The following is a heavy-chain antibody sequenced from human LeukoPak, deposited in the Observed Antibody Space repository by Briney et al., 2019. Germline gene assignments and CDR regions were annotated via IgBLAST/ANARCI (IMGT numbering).Heavy chain of an antibody. V-gene: IGHV4-39*01. CDR2: IYYSGST. CDR3: ARGFYGSGSTGYYYYYHMDV. Sequence: PSETLSLTCTVSGGSISSSSYYWGWIRQPPGKGLEWIGSIYYSGSTYYNPSLKSRVTISVDTSKNQFSLKLSSVTAADTAVYYCARGFYGSGSTGYYYYYHMDVWGKGTTVTVSS. D-gene: IGHD3-10*01. CDR1: GGSISSSSYY. J-gene: IGHJ6*03.